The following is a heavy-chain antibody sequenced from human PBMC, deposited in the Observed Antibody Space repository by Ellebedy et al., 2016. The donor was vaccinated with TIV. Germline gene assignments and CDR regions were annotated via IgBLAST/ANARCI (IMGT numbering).Heavy chain of an antibody. D-gene: IGHD6-6*01. J-gene: IGHJ4*02. CDR1: GFSLTTTGMS. V-gene: IGHV2-70*11. CDR3: ARVYSSSSWGFDY. Sequence: SGPTLVKPTQALTLTCTFSGFSLTTTGMSVNWIRQPPGKALEWLARIAWDDDKKYTTSLRTRLTISKDTSKNQVVLSMSNMDPMDTATYYCARVYSSSSWGFDYWGQGTLVTVSS. CDR2: IAWDDDK.